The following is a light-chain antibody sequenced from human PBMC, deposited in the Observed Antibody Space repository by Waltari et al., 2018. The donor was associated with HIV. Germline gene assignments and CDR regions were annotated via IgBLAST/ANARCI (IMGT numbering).Light chain of an antibody. CDR3: ASWDDSLSGVV. Sequence: QSVLTQPPSASGTTGQRVTISCSGGPSNIETNYVYWYQQLPGTAPKLLIYRSHQRPSGVPERFSGSKSGTSASLAISGLRSDDEADYYCASWDDSLSGVVFGGGTKLTVL. V-gene: IGLV1-47*01. CDR2: RSH. J-gene: IGLJ2*01. CDR1: PSNIETNY.